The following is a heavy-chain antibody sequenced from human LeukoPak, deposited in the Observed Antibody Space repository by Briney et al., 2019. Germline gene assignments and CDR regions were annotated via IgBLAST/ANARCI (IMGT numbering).Heavy chain of an antibody. CDR3: AIYWGGYDYVYFDY. CDR2: ISAYNGNT. J-gene: IGHJ4*02. V-gene: IGHV1-18*01. D-gene: IGHD5-12*01. CDR1: GYTFTSYG. Sequence: ASVKVSCKASGYTFTSYGISWVRQAPGQGLEWMGWISAYNGNTNYAQKLQGRVTMTTDTSTSTAYMELRSLRSDDTAVYYCAIYWGGYDYVYFDYWGQGTLVTVSS.